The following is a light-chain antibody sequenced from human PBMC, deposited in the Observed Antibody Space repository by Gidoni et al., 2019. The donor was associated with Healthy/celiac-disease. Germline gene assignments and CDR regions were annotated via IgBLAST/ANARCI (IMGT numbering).Light chain of an antibody. CDR3: CSYAGSSTYV. CDR1: SSDVGSYNL. V-gene: IGLV2-23*01. CDR2: EGS. Sequence: QSALTQPASVSGSPGHPITISCTGTSSDVGSYNLVSWYQQHPGKAPKLMIYEGSKRPSVVSNRFSGSKSGNTASLTISGLQAEDEADYYCCSYAGSSTYVFGTGTKVTVL. J-gene: IGLJ1*01.